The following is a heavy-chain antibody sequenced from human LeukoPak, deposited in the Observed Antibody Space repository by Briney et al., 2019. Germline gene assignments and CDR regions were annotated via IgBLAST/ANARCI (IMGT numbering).Heavy chain of an antibody. J-gene: IGHJ4*02. V-gene: IGHV3-23*01. CDR3: ARYCSSTSCYNEVLDY. Sequence: GGSLRLSCAASGFSFSNYVMTWVRQAPGKGLEWVSPIIGTRAGTYYADSVKGRFTISRDNSKNTLYLQMNSLRAEDTAIYYCARYCSSTSCYNEVLDYWGQGTLVTVSS. CDR2: IIGTRAGT. D-gene: IGHD2-2*02. CDR1: GFSFSNYV.